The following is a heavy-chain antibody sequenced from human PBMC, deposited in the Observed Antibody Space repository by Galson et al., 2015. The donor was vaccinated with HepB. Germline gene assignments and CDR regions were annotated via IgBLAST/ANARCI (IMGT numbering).Heavy chain of an antibody. CDR1: GFIFSGHY. CDR3: VSSIAVAGTEFDY. J-gene: IGHJ4*02. Sequence: SLRLSCAASGFIFSGHYMSWIRQAPGKGLDWVSYISSSGSNIYYADAVKGRFTISRDNAKNSVFLQMNSLRAEDTAVYYCVSSIAVAGTEFDYWGQGTLVTVSS. D-gene: IGHD6-19*01. CDR2: ISSSGSNI. V-gene: IGHV3-11*01.